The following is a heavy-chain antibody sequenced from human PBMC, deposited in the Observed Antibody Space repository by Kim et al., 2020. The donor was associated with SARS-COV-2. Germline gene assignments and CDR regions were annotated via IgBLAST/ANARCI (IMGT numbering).Heavy chain of an antibody. CDR1: GFTFSSYA. Sequence: GGSLRLSCAASGFTFSSYAMHWVRQAPGKGLEWVAVISYDGSNKYYADSVKGRFTISRDNSKNTLYLQMNSLRAEDTAVYYCARAPLKYDYVWGSRKNYYYYGMDVWGQGTTVTVSS. D-gene: IGHD3-16*01. CDR3: ARAPLKYDYVWGSRKNYYYYGMDV. V-gene: IGHV3-30-3*01. J-gene: IGHJ6*02. CDR2: ISYDGSNK.